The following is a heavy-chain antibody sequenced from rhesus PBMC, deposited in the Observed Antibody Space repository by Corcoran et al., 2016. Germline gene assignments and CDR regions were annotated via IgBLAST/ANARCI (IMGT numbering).Heavy chain of an antibody. CDR3: TRDLPTVTIFGLVIINFDY. CDR1: GFTFSDYY. CDR2: IRNKANVGTA. Sequence: EVRLVESGGGLVQPGGSLRLSCAASGFTFSDYYMSWVRQAPGKGPGWVGFIRNKANVGTAEYAASVKGRFTISRDDSKSIASLQMNSLKTEDTAVYYCTRDLPTVTIFGLVIINFDYWGHGVLVTVSS. V-gene: IGHV3-116*02. D-gene: IGHD3-3*01. J-gene: IGHJ4*01.